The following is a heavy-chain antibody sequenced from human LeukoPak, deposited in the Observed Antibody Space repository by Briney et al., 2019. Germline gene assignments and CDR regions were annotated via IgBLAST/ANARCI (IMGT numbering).Heavy chain of an antibody. D-gene: IGHD2-8*01. Sequence: SVKVSCKASGGTFSSYAISWVRQAPGQGLEWMGGIIPIFGTANYAQKFQGRVTITADESTSTAYMELSSLRSEDTAVYYCARNLMVGSYYYYYMDVWGKGTTVTVSS. CDR3: ARNLMVGSYYYYYMDV. CDR2: IIPIFGTA. J-gene: IGHJ6*03. CDR1: GGTFSSYA. V-gene: IGHV1-69*13.